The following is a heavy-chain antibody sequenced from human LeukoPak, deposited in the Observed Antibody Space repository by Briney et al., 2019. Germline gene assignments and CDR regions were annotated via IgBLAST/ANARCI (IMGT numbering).Heavy chain of an antibody. CDR1: AFTFSGYS. D-gene: IGHD3-10*01. Sequence: GGSLRLSCAASAFTFSGYSMTWVRQAPGKGLEWVSAISGSGGSTYYADSVKGRFTISRDNSKNTLYLQMNSLRAEDTAVYYCAKINTDDYYGSGSYLVYWGQGTLVTVSS. CDR2: ISGSGGST. CDR3: AKINTDDYYGSGSYLVY. V-gene: IGHV3-23*01. J-gene: IGHJ4*02.